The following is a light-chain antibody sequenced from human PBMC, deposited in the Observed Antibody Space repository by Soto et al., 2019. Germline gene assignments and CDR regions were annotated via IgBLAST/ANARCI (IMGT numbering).Light chain of an antibody. CDR2: DAT. Sequence: EIVLTQSPATLSLSPGERATLSCRDSHSISTFLAWYQHKPGRAPRLLIYDATNRATGIPARFRGSGSETDFTLTISSLEPEDFAFYYCQQRTDWWTFGQATKVDIK. J-gene: IGKJ1*01. V-gene: IGKV3-11*01. CDR3: QQRTDWWT. CDR1: HSISTF.